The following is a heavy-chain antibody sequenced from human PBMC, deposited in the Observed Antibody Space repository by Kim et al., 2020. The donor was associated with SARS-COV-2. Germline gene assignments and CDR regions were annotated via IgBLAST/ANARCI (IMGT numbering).Heavy chain of an antibody. V-gene: IGHV3-33*01. Sequence: GGSLRLSCAASGFTFSSYGMHWVRQAPGKGLEWVAVIWYDGSNKYYADSVKGRFTISRDNSKNTLYLQMNSLRAEDTAVYYCARDMGEMGVQQPTNWFDPWGQGTLVTVSS. D-gene: IGHD6-13*01. CDR1: GFTFSSYG. CDR3: ARDMGEMGVQQPTNWFDP. CDR2: IWYDGSNK. J-gene: IGHJ5*02.